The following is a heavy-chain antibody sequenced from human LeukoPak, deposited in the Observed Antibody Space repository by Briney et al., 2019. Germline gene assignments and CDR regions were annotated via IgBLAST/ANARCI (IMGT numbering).Heavy chain of an antibody. Sequence: SETLSLTCTVSGGSISSGDYYWSWIRQHPGMGLEWIGYIYYSGSTYYNPSLKSRVTISVDTSKNQFSLKLSPVTAADTAVYYCARGVGISDYWGQGTLVTVSS. CDR2: IYYSGST. CDR1: GGSISSGDYY. CDR3: ARGVGISDY. J-gene: IGHJ4*02. D-gene: IGHD2-21*01. V-gene: IGHV4-61*08.